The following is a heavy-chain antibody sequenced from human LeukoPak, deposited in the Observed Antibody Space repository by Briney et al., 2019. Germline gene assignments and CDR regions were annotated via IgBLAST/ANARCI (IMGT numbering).Heavy chain of an antibody. V-gene: IGHV1-2*02. CDR3: ARSPDILTGEKFDY. J-gene: IGHJ4*02. D-gene: IGHD3-9*01. CDR2: MNPKSGCT. CDR1: GYTFTSYY. Sequence: TSVKVSCKASGYTFTSYYVHWVRQAPGQGLEWMGWMNPKSGCTNYAQKFEARVTMNRDTSISTAYMEMSRLRFDDTAVYYCARSPDILTGEKFDYWGQGTLVTVSS.